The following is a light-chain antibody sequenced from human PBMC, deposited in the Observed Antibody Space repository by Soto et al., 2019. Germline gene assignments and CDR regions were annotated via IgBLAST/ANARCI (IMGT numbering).Light chain of an antibody. CDR3: AAWDDSLSGFYV. CDR1: SSNIGSNY. J-gene: IGLJ1*01. CDR2: SNN. Sequence: QSVLTQPPSASGTPGQRVTISCSRSSSNIGSNYVYWYQQLPGTAPKLLIYSNNQRPSGVPDRFSGSKSGTSASLAISGLRSEDEADYYCAAWDDSLSGFYVFGTGTKLTVL. V-gene: IGLV1-47*02.